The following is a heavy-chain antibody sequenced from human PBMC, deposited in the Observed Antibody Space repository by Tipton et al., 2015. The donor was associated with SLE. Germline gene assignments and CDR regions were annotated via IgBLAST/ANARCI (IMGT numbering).Heavy chain of an antibody. CDR1: GGSINVYY. CDR2: VSYSGSI. CDR3: ARLPDYFDH. V-gene: IGHV4-59*01. Sequence: GLVKPSETLSLTCSVSGGSINVYYWSWVRQPPGKGLEWIGYVSYSGSINYNPSLQSRVTISVDTSKNQFSLKLRSVTAADTAVYYCARLPDYFDHWGQGALVTVSS. J-gene: IGHJ4*02.